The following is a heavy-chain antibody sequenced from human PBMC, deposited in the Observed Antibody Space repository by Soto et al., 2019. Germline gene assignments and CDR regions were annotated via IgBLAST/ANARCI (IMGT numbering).Heavy chain of an antibody. CDR1: GGSISTYY. CDR2: FYNGGTT. D-gene: IGHD3-10*01. Sequence: SETLSLTCTVSGGSISTYYWIWIRQPPGKGLGWIGVFYNGGTTNYSPSLKSRVTISVDTSKNQFSLKLNSVTAADTAVYYCARDGSERPAIYWGQGILVTV. J-gene: IGHJ4*02. CDR3: ARDGSERPAIY. V-gene: IGHV4-59*01.